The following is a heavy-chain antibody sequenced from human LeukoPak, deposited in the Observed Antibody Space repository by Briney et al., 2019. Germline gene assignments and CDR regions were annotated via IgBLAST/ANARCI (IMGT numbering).Heavy chain of an antibody. CDR2: ISGAGTST. CDR1: GFTFSSYA. D-gene: IGHD3-16*01. Sequence: GGSLILSCAASGFTFSSYAMSWVRQAPGKGLEWVSLISGAGTSTYYADSVKGRFTISRDNSKNTLYLQMNSLRAEDTAVYYCAKVGRGGYYMDVWGKGTTVTVSS. V-gene: IGHV3-23*01. CDR3: AKVGRGGYYMDV. J-gene: IGHJ6*03.